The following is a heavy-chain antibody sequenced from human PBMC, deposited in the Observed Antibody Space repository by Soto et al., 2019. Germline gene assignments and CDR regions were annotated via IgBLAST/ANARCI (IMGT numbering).Heavy chain of an antibody. Sequence: QVQLVQSGAEVKKPGASVKLSCRTSGYTFTHYYIHWVRQAPGQGLEWLAIINPASGSTNYAQDFQGRVTLTMETSTTTVYMELSGLSAEDTAIFYCSRDLAAGDHWGQGTLVTVSS. V-gene: IGHV1-46*01. CDR3: SRDLAAGDH. D-gene: IGHD6-13*01. CDR1: GYTFTHYY. CDR2: INPASGST. J-gene: IGHJ4*02.